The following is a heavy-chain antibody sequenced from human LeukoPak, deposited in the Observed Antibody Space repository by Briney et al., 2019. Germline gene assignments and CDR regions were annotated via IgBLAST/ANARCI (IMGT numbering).Heavy chain of an antibody. CDR1: GGTFSNYA. D-gene: IGHD2-21*02. CDR2: IIPIFGRA. V-gene: IGHV1-69*13. J-gene: IGHJ5*02. Sequence: SVKVSCKASGGTFSNYAISWVRQAPGQGLEWRGGIIPIFGRANYAQKFQGRVTITADESTSTAYMELSSLRSEDTAVYYCARTPSVVVTASPWLGWFDPWGQGTLVTVSS. CDR3: ARTPSVVVTASPWLGWFDP.